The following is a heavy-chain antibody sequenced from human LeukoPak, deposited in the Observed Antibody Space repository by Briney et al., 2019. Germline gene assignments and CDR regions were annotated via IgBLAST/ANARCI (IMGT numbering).Heavy chain of an antibody. Sequence: SETLSLTCTVSGGSISSYYWSWIRQPPGKGLEWIGYIYYSGSTNYNPSLKSRVTISVDTSKNQFSLKLSSVTAADTAVYYCARSTYYYGTGKMDVWGKGTTVTISS. J-gene: IGHJ6*04. CDR1: GGSISSYY. CDR3: ARSTYYYGTGKMDV. CDR2: IYYSGST. V-gene: IGHV4-59*01. D-gene: IGHD3-10*01.